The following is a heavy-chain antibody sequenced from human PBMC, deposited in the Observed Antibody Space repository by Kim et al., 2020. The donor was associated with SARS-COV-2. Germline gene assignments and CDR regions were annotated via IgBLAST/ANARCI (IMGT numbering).Heavy chain of an antibody. V-gene: IGHV3-74*01. D-gene: IGHD3-22*01. CDR2: VRSDGSDR. J-gene: IGHJ3*02. CDR3: ARGGFYVGSGYAGGFRDAFDI. CDR1: GFSFNNYW. Sequence: GGSLRLSCAASGFSFNNYWMHWVRQAPGKGLMWVSRVRSDGSDRGYADSVKGRFTVSRDNAKNTMYLQMNSLRVDDAAVYYCARGGFYVGSGYAGGFRDAFDIWGQGTLVSVSS.